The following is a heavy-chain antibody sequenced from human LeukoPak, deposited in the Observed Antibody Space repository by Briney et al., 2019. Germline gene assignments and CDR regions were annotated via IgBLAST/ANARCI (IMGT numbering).Heavy chain of an antibody. V-gene: IGHV3-7*01. CDR2: IKLDGSEK. CDR1: GFSFSSYW. CDR3: ARPPDYYDSSGYQY. Sequence: GGSLRLSSAASGFSFSSYWMSWVRQTPGKGLEWVATIKLDGSEKYYVDSVKGRFTISRDNAKNSLYLQMNSLRAEDTAVYYCARPPDYYDSSGYQYWGQGTLVTVSS. D-gene: IGHD3-22*01. J-gene: IGHJ4*02.